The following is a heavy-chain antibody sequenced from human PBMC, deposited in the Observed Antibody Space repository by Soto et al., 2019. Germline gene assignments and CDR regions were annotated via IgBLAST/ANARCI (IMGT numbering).Heavy chain of an antibody. D-gene: IGHD2-21*02. J-gene: IGHJ4*02. CDR2: ISDDGTNK. CDR3: ARRLTTTVTAMGY. Sequence: GGSLRLSCKGSGFTFSSFAIQWVRQAPGKGLEWVAAISDDGTNKYTVDSVKGRFTISRDNSRNTVYLQVNSLRIEDTAVYYCARRLTTTVTAMGYWGQGTPVTVSS. V-gene: IGHV3-30*04. CDR1: GFTFSSFA.